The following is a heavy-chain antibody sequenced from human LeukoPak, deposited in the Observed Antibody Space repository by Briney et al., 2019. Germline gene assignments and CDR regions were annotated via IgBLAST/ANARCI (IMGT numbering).Heavy chain of an antibody. CDR3: AKDPPSGYYDINGYDY. CDR2: IYSGGST. CDR1: GFTVSSNY. D-gene: IGHD3-22*01. Sequence: GGSLRLSCAASGFTVSSNYMSWVRQAPGKGLEWVSVIYSGGSTYYADSVKGRFTISRDNSKNTLYLQMNSLRAEDTAVYYCAKDPPSGYYDINGYDYWGQGTLVTVSS. V-gene: IGHV3-53*01. J-gene: IGHJ4*02.